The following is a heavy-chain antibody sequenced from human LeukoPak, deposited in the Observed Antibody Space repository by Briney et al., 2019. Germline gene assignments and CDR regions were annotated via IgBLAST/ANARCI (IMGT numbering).Heavy chain of an antibody. Sequence: SETLSLTCTVSGYSISSGHYWGWIRQPPGKGLEWIGNIYHSGSTYYNPSLKSRVTISVDTSKNQFSLKLSSVTAADTAVYYCTRPYYYDSSGSPDYWGQGTLVTVSS. J-gene: IGHJ4*02. CDR2: IYHSGST. CDR3: TRPYYYDSSGSPDY. CDR1: GYSISSGHY. V-gene: IGHV4-38-2*02. D-gene: IGHD3-22*01.